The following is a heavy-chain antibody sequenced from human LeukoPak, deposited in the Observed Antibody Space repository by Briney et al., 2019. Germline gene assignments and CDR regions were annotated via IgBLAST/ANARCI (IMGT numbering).Heavy chain of an antibody. J-gene: IGHJ3*02. CDR1: GYTFTGYY. Sequence: ASVKVSCKASGYTFTGYYMHWVRQAPGQGLEWMGWINPNSGGTNYAQKFQGRVTMTRDTSISTAYMELSRLRSDDTAVYYCARGSSPGTAIADAFDIWGQGTMVTVSS. CDR2: INPNSGGT. CDR3: ARGSSPGTAIADAFDI. D-gene: IGHD5-18*01. V-gene: IGHV1-2*02.